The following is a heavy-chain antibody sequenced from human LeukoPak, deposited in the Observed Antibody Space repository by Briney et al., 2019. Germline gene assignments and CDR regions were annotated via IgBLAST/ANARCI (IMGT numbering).Heavy chain of an antibody. J-gene: IGHJ4*02. V-gene: IGHV3-74*01. CDR2: INRDGSNT. CDR1: GFTFSSYW. Sequence: PGGSLRLSCAASGFTFSSYWMHWVRQAPGKGLVWVSRINRDGSNTDYADSVRGRFTISRDNAKNTLCLQLNSLRAEDTAVYYCARDIETAAIDYWGRGTLVTVSS. D-gene: IGHD6-13*01. CDR3: ARDIETAAIDY.